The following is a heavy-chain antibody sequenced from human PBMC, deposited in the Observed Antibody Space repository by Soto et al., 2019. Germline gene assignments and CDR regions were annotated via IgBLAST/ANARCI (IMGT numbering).Heavy chain of an antibody. Sequence: GGSLRLSCAASGFTFSSYAMTWVRQAPGKGLEGVSGISGSGGSAYYADSVKGRFTISRDNSKNTLYLQMNSPRAEDTAVYFCAMPAVVITYAEYFQHWGQGTLVTVSS. J-gene: IGHJ1*01. CDR1: GFTFSSYA. CDR2: ISGSGGSA. CDR3: AMPAVVITYAEYFQH. D-gene: IGHD3-22*01. V-gene: IGHV3-23*01.